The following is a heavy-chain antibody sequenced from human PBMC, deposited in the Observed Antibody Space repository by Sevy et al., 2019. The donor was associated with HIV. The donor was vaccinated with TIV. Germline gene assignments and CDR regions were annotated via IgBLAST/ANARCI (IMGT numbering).Heavy chain of an antibody. Sequence: GGSLRLSCAASGFTFSTYSMHWVRQAPGKGLEWVALICFDGSNKYYADSVKGRFTISRDNSKNTLYLQMNSLRAEDTAVYYCAKEVPDSNYDYCLDVWGQGTPVTVSS. D-gene: IGHD4-4*01. J-gene: IGHJ6*02. CDR3: AKEVPDSNYDYCLDV. V-gene: IGHV3-30*02. CDR2: ICFDGSNK. CDR1: GFTFSTYS.